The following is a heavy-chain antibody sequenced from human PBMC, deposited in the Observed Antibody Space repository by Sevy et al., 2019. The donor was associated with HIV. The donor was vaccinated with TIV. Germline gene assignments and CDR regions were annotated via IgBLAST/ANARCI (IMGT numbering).Heavy chain of an antibody. D-gene: IGHD6-19*01. CDR1: GFTFNTHA. J-gene: IGHJ4*02. Sequence: GGSLRLSCAASGFTFNTHAMHWVRQAPGKGLEWVALISYDGIIKYYADSVKGRLTISRDNSKNTLSLQMNSLRIKDTAVYYCAREGGYTSAWSPGNYWGQGTLVTVSS. CDR2: ISYDGIIK. CDR3: AREGGYTSAWSPGNY. V-gene: IGHV3-30*04.